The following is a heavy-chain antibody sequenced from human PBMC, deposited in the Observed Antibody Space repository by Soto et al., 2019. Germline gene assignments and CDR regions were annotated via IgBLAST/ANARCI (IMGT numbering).Heavy chain of an antibody. J-gene: IGHJ6*02. V-gene: IGHV1-18*01. CDR2: ISAYNGNR. CDR3: ARGASHYYYYYGMDV. CDR1: GYTFNNYG. Sequence: QDQLVQSGAEVKKPGASVKVSCKASGYTFNNYGISWVRQAPGQGLEWMGWISAYNGNRNYAQKFQGRVSMTTETSTSTAYMELRSLSSDDTAVYYCARGASHYYYYYGMDVWGQGTTVTVSS.